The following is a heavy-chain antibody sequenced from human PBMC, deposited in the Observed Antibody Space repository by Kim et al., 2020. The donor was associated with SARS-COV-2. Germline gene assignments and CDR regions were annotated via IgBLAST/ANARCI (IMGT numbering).Heavy chain of an antibody. V-gene: IGHV4-34*01. D-gene: IGHD3-16*02. J-gene: IGHJ5*02. CDR1: GGSFSGYY. Sequence: SETLSLTCAVYGGSFSGYYWSWIRQPPGKGLEWIGEINHSGSTNYNPSLKSRVTISVDTSKNQFSLKLSSVTAADTAVYYCARGYRARPRLFSRNNWFDPWGQGTLVTVSS. CDR2: INHSGST. CDR3: ARGYRARPRLFSRNNWFDP.